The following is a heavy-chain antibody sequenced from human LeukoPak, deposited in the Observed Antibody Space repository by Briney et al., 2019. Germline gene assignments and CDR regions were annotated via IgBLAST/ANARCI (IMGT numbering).Heavy chain of an antibody. CDR3: AVDYGGKSGAFDI. V-gene: IGHV3-23*01. Sequence: PGGSLRLSCAASGLTFSSYAMSWVRQAPGKGLEWVSGVSASGSSTYYADSVEGRFTISRDNAKNSLYLQMNSLRAEDTAVYYCAVDYGGKSGAFDIWGQGTMVTVSS. D-gene: IGHD4-23*01. J-gene: IGHJ3*02. CDR2: VSASGSST. CDR1: GLTFSSYA.